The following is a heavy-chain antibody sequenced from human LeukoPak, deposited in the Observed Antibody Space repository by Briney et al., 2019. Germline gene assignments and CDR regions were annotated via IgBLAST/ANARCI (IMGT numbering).Heavy chain of an antibody. CDR3: ARDATYCAGGSCSRFDP. J-gene: IGHJ5*02. Sequence: GGSLRLSCAASGFTFSSYAMSWVRQAPGKGLEWVSSISTSSIYIYYADSVKGRFTISRDNAKNSLYLQMNSLRAEDTALYYCARDATYCAGGSCSRFDPWGQGTLVTVSS. CDR2: ISTSSIYI. CDR1: GFTFSSYA. V-gene: IGHV3-21*01. D-gene: IGHD2-15*01.